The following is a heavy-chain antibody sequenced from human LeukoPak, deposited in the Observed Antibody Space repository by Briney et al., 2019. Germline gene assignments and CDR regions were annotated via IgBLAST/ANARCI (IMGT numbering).Heavy chain of an antibody. CDR3: ARGGGSSWLYFDY. J-gene: IGHJ4*02. D-gene: IGHD6-13*01. CDR1: GFTFDDYG. CDR2: INWNGCST. V-gene: IGHV3-20*01. Sequence: GGSLRLSCAASGFTFDDYGMSWVRQAPGKGLEWVSGINWNGCSTGYADSVKGRFTISRDNAKNSLYLQMNSLRAEDTALYHCARGGGSSWLYFDYWGQGTLVTVSS.